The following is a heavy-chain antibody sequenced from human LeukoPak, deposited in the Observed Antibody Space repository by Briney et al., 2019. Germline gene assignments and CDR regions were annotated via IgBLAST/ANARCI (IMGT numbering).Heavy chain of an antibody. CDR2: IHISGST. CDR1: GGSISSYY. D-gene: IGHD6-19*01. Sequence: SETLSLTCTVSGGSISSYYWSWIRQPAGKGLEWIGRIHISGSTNYNPSLKSRVTMSVDTSKNRFSLKLSSVTAADTAVYYCARDGSNGWDFDYWGQGTLVTVSS. V-gene: IGHV4-4*07. CDR3: ARDGSNGWDFDY. J-gene: IGHJ4*02.